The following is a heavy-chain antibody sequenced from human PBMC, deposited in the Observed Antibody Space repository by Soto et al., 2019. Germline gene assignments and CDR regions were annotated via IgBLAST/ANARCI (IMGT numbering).Heavy chain of an antibody. D-gene: IGHD3-16*01. Sequence: EVQLVESGGDFVKPGGSLGAPCPVSGFGFSKAWMSWVRQAPGRGLEWVGRIKSRADGGTTDYTAPVKGRFTISRDDSKNTVFLQMNSLKTEDTAVYYCTAHLGEFFPLDYWGQGTLVTVSS. V-gene: IGHV3-15*01. CDR1: GFGFSKAW. CDR3: TAHLGEFFPLDY. J-gene: IGHJ4*02. CDR2: IKSRADGGTT.